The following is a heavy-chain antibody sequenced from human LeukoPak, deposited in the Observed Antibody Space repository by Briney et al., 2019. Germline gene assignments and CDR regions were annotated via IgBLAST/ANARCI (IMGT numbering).Heavy chain of an antibody. D-gene: IGHD3-10*01. CDR3: ARRDYYGSN. Sequence: GASVKVSCKASGYTFTSYYMHWVRQAPGQGLEWMGVINPSGGSTSYAQKLQGRVTMTTDTSTSTAYMELRSLRSDDTAVYYCARRDYYGSNWGQGTLVTVSS. V-gene: IGHV1-46*01. J-gene: IGHJ4*02. CDR1: GYTFTSYY. CDR2: INPSGGST.